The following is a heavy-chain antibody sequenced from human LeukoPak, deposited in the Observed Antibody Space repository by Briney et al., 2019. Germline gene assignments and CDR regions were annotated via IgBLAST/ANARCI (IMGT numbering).Heavy chain of an antibody. J-gene: IGHJ4*02. Sequence: SETLSLTCTVSGGSISSYYWSWIRQPAGKGLEWIGRIYTSGSTNYNPSLKSRVTMSVDTSKNQFSLKLSSVTAADTAVYYCARDATYYYDSSGPVDYWGQGTLVTVSS. CDR3: ARDATYYYDSSGPVDY. CDR1: GGSISSYY. D-gene: IGHD3-22*01. CDR2: IYTSGST. V-gene: IGHV4-4*07.